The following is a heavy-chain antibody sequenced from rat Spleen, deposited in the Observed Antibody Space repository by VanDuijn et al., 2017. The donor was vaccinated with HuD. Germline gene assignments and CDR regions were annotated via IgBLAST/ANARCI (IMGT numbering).Heavy chain of an antibody. V-gene: IGHV5-7*01. Sequence: EVQLVESGGGLVQPGRSLKLSCAASGFALSDYYMAWVRQAPTKGLEWVATISYDGSSTYYRDSVKGRFTISRDNAKSTLYLQMDNLRSEDTATYYCARAGYLRDWYFDFWGPGTMVTVSS. CDR2: ISYDGSST. J-gene: IGHJ1*01. CDR3: ARAGYLRDWYFDF. D-gene: IGHD2-2*01. CDR1: GFALSDYY.